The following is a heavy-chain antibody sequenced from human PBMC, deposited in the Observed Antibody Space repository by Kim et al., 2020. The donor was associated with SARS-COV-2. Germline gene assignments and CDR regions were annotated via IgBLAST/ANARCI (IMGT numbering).Heavy chain of an antibody. Sequence: GGSLRLSCVASGFNFGTFDMRWVRQAPGKGLEWVSVIKGQGGITYYAESVKGRFTVSRDNAKNTLYLQMNSLRSDDTAIYYCVKDALLVSCGPGTLVTVS. J-gene: IGHJ5*01. D-gene: IGHD2-21*01. CDR3: VKDALLVS. CDR2: IKGQGGIT. CDR1: GFNFGTFD. V-gene: IGHV3-23*01.